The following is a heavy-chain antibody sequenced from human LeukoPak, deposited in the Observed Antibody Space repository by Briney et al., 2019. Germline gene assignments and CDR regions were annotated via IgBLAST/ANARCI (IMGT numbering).Heavy chain of an antibody. D-gene: IGHD2-8*01. J-gene: IGHJ4*02. Sequence: GGSLRLSCAASGFTVSSTYMSWVRQAPGKGLEWVSIIYSAGSTYYADAVKGRFTISRDNSKNTLYLQMNSLRAEDTAVYYCAKGHCTNGICWLDWGQGTLVTVSS. CDR1: GFTVSSTY. V-gene: IGHV3-53*01. CDR2: IYSAGST. CDR3: AKGHCTNGICWLD.